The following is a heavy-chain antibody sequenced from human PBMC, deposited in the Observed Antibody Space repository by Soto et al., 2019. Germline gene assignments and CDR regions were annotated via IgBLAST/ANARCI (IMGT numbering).Heavy chain of an antibody. CDR1: GYNFTSYW. CDR3: ARAGTIRENPGYDFY. V-gene: IGHV5-10-1*01. J-gene: IGHJ4*02. CDR2: IDPGDSYT. D-gene: IGHD5-12*01. Sequence: GESLKISCKGSGYNFTSYWINWVRQMPGKGLEWMGRIDPGDSYTNYSPSLQGHVSLSVDKSITTAYLQWSSLKASDTAMYFCARAGTIRENPGYDFYWGQGTLVTVSS.